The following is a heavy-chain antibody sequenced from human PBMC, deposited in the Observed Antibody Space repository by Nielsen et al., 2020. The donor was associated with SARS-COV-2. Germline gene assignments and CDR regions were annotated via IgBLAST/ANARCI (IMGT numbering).Heavy chain of an antibody. V-gene: IGHV3-66*01. J-gene: IGHJ4*02. CDR2: IYSGGST. Sequence: GESLKISCAASGFTFSSYSMNWVRQAPGKGLEWVSVIYSGGSTYYADSVKGRFTISRDNSKNTLYLQMNSLRAEDTAVYYCATTGDWTTLLWGQGTLVTVSS. D-gene: IGHD2-21*02. CDR1: GFTFSSYS. CDR3: ATTGDWTTLL.